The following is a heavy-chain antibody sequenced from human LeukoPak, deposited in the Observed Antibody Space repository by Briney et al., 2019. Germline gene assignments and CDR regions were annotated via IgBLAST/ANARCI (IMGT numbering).Heavy chain of an antibody. J-gene: IGHJ5*02. D-gene: IGHD2-15*01. CDR1: GVYIITSGHY. Sequence: SETLSLTCTVSGVYIITSGHYWGWIRQPPGEGLEWMGSVSRTGVPITTLFFRSRMSISVDTSKNPFSLNLNSVTAADAAVYYCARERSSSGSHNWFDPWGQGTLVTVSS. CDR2: VSRTGVP. V-gene: IGHV4-39*07. CDR3: ARERSSSGSHNWFDP.